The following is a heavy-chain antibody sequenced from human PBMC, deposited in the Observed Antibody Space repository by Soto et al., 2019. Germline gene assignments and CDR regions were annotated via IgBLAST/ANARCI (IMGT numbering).Heavy chain of an antibody. D-gene: IGHD6-13*01. CDR1: GGSISSYY. J-gene: IGHJ3*02. Sequence: PSETLSLTCTVSGGSISSYYWSWIRQPPGKGLEWIGYIYYSGSTNYNPSLKSRVTISVDTSKNQFSLKLSSVTAADTAVYYCARGLRFGYSSSRYAFDIWGQGTMVTVSS. V-gene: IGHV4-59*01. CDR2: IYYSGST. CDR3: ARGLRFGYSSSRYAFDI.